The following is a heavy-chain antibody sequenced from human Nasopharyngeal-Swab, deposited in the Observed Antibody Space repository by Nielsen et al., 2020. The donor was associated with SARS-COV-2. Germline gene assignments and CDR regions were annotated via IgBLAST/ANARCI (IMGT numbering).Heavy chain of an antibody. J-gene: IGHJ6*02. CDR2: ISFSSSYI. CDR3: ARSKISPSSYYDSSGYYGSYGMDA. V-gene: IGHV3-21*01. D-gene: IGHD3-22*01. Sequence: ESLKISCAASGFIFTSYNMNWVRQAPAKGLEWVSSISFSSSYIYYADSVKGRFTLSRDNAKKSLYLQMNSLRAEDSAVYYCARSKISPSSYYDSSGYYGSYGMDAWGQGTTVTVSS. CDR1: GFIFTSYN.